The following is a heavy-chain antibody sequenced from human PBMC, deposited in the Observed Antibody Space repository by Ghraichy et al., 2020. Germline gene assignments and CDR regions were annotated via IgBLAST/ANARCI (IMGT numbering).Heavy chain of an antibody. J-gene: IGHJ1*01. CDR3: ATTDYGEDAEYFQH. CDR1: GFTFSSYG. CDR2: ISYDGSNK. Sequence: GGSLRLSCAASGFTFSSYGMHWVRQAPGKGLEWVAVISYDGSNKYYADSVKGRFTISRDNSKNTLYLQMNSLRAEETAVYYCATTDYGEDAEYFQHWGQGTLVTVSS. D-gene: IGHD4-17*01. V-gene: IGHV3-30*03.